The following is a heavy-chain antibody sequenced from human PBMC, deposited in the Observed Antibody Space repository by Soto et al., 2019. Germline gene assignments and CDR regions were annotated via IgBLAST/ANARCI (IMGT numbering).Heavy chain of an antibody. CDR2: IDTGSTFM. V-gene: IGHV3-21*01. D-gene: IGHD1-20*01. J-gene: IGHJ6*02. Sequence: EVQLVESGGGLVKPGGSLRLSCAASGFSFSNFTMNWVRQAPGKGLEWVSSIDTGSTFMFYADSVTGRFTISRYNSKKSVYLQMNSRIAEDTAVYFCARETESYSWNDGLIDVWGQGTTVTVSS. CDR3: ARETESYSWNDGLIDV. CDR1: GFSFSNFT.